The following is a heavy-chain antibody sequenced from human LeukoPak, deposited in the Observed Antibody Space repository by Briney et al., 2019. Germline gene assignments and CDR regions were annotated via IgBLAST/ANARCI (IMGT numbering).Heavy chain of an antibody. CDR1: GFTFSSYS. CDR3: ARALEYSGGWYDY. J-gene: IGHJ4*02. D-gene: IGHD6-19*01. CDR2: ISSSSSYI. V-gene: IGHV3-21*01. Sequence: GGSLRLSCAASGFTFSSYSMNWVRQAPGKGLEWVSSISSSSSYIYYADSVKGRFTISRDNAKNSLYLQMNSLRAEDTAVYYCARALEYSGGWYDYWGQGTLVTVSS.